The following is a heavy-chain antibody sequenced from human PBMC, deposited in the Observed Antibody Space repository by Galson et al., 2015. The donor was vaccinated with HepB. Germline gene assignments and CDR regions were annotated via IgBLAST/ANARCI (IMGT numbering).Heavy chain of an antibody. CDR1: GFTFSDFY. V-gene: IGHV3-11*06. CDR2: VHSSGRYS. CDR3: ARFSRSAFTFDF. Sequence: SLRLSCAGSGFTFSDFYMNWIRQAPGKGLEWVSYVHSSGRYSNYGDSVKGRFTISRDNSRNTLYLQMDSLRIEDTAVYYCARFSRSAFTFDFWGHGTLVTVSS. J-gene: IGHJ4*01.